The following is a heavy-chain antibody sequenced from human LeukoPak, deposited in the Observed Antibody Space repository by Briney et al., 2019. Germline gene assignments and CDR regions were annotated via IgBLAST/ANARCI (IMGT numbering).Heavy chain of an antibody. CDR1: GYTFTGFY. CDR3: ASLGDYYGSGSFSPFDY. J-gene: IGHJ4*02. Sequence: ASVKVSCKASGYTFTGFYMHWVRQAPGQGPEWMGWINPNSGGTNYAQKFQGRVTMTRDTSINTAYMELTRLRSDDTAVYYCASLGDYYGSGSFSPFDYWGQGTLVTVSS. V-gene: IGHV1-2*02. D-gene: IGHD3-10*01. CDR2: INPNSGGT.